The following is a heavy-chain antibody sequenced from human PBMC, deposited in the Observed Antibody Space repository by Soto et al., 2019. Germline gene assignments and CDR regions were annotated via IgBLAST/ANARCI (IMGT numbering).Heavy chain of an antibody. J-gene: IGHJ4*02. CDR1: GFTFSSYA. CDR2: ISGSGGST. CDR3: ASATGPGGGKY. Sequence: EVQLLESGGGLVQPGGSLRLSCAASGFTFSSYAMSWVRQAPGKGLEWVSAISGSGGSTYYADSVKGRFTISRDNSKNTVYLQMNSLRAEDTAVYYCASATGPGGGKYWGQGTLVTVSS. V-gene: IGHV3-23*01. D-gene: IGHD1-26*01.